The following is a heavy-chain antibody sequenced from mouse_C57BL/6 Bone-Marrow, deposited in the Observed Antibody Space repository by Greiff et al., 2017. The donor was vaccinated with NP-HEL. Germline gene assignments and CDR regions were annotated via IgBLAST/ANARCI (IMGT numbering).Heavy chain of an antibody. CDR2: IDPETGGT. J-gene: IGHJ2*01. Sequence: VKLQESGAELVRPGASVTLSCKASGYTFTDYEMHWVKQTPVHGLEWIGAIDPETGGTAYNQKFKGKAILTADKSSSTAYMELRSLTSEDSAVYYCTSDEGYWGQGTTLTVSS. CDR1: GYTFTDYE. V-gene: IGHV1-15*01. CDR3: TSDEGY.